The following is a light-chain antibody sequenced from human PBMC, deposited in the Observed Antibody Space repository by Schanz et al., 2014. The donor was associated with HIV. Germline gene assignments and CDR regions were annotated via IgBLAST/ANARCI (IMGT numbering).Light chain of an antibody. CDR2: EVS. V-gene: IGLV2-14*01. CDR3: SSYTSSSPLVV. J-gene: IGLJ2*01. CDR1: SSDVGGYNY. Sequence: QSALTQPASVSGSPGQSITISCTGTSSDVGGYNYVSWYQQHPGKAPKLMIYEVSKRPSGIPDRFSGSKSGNTASLTISGLQAEDEADYYCSSYTSSSPLVVFGGGTKLTVL.